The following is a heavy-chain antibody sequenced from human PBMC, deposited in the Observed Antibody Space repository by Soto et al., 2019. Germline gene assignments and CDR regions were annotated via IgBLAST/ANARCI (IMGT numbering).Heavy chain of an antibody. CDR1: RFTFSYYA. CDR3: ARENELGYCSSTSCYAQFPLDV. D-gene: IGHD2-2*01. CDR2: ILSDGSKQ. J-gene: IGHJ6*02. V-gene: IGHV3-30-3*01. Sequence: PGGSLRLSCAASRFTFSYYAMHWIRQAPGKGLEWMAVILSDGSKQYYAESVKGRFTISRDNSKNTLYLQMNSLRAEDTAVYYCARENELGYCSSTSCYAQFPLDVWGQGTTVTVSS.